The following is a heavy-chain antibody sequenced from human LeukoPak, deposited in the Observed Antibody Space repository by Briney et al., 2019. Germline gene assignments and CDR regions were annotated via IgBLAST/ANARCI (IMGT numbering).Heavy chain of an antibody. V-gene: IGHV3-74*01. CDR3: ARGFELIVSPMNAFDI. CDR2: INSDGSSA. Sequence: GGSLRLSCAASGFTFSSYWMHWVRQAPGKGLVWVSRINSDGSSASYADSVKGRFTISRDNAKNTLYLQMNSLRAEDTAVYYCARGFELIVSPMNAFDIWGQGTMVTVSS. CDR1: GFTFSSYW. J-gene: IGHJ3*02. D-gene: IGHD3-22*01.